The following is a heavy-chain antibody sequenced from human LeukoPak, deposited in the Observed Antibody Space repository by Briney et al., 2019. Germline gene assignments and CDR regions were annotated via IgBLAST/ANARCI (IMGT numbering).Heavy chain of an antibody. D-gene: IGHD1-26*01. V-gene: IGHV4-34*01. CDR2: INHSGST. CDR1: GGSFSGYY. Sequence: PSETLSLTCAVYGGSFSGYYWSWIRQPPGKGLEWIGEINHSGSTNYNPSLKSRVTISVDTSKNQFSLKLSSVTAADTAVYYCARAYSGSYRRTNWFDPWGQGTLSPSPQ. CDR3: ARAYSGSYRRTNWFDP. J-gene: IGHJ5*02.